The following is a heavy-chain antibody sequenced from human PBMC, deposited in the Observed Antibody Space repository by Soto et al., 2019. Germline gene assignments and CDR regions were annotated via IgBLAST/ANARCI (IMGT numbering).Heavy chain of an antibody. Sequence: SSETLSLTCTVSGGSISSGDYYWSWIRQPPGKGLEWIGYIYYSGSTYYNPSLKSRVTISVDTSKNQFSLKLSSVTAADTAVYYCARDSRVTTIPYYYYGMDVWGQGTTVPVSS. CDR1: GGSISSGDYY. CDR2: IYYSGST. D-gene: IGHD2-21*02. J-gene: IGHJ6*02. CDR3: ARDSRVTTIPYYYYGMDV. V-gene: IGHV4-30-4*01.